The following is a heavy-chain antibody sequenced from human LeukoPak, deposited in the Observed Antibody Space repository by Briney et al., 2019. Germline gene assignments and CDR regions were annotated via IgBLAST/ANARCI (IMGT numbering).Heavy chain of an antibody. CDR3: AKVDLTIGGAFDI. D-gene: IGHD3/OR15-3a*01. J-gene: IGHJ3*02. Sequence: GGSLRLSCAASGFTFSSYSMNWVRQAPGKGLEWVSSISSSSSYIYYADSVKGRFTISRDNSKNTLYLQMNSLRAEDTAVYYCAKVDLTIGGAFDIWGQGTMVTVSS. V-gene: IGHV3-21*01. CDR1: GFTFSSYS. CDR2: ISSSSSYI.